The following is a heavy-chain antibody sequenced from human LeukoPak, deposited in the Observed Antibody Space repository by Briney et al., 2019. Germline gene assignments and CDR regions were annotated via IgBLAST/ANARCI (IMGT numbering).Heavy chain of an antibody. CDR2: ITPIFGTA. D-gene: IGHD1-7*01. Sequence: SVKVSCKASGGTFRSNAISWVRQAPGQGLEWMGGITPIFGTANYAQKFQGRVTITADESTSTAYMELSSLRSEDTAVYYCARDVTGTTSTYYGMDVWGQGTTVTVSS. J-gene: IGHJ6*02. CDR1: GGTFRSNA. CDR3: ARDVTGTTSTYYGMDV. V-gene: IGHV1-69*13.